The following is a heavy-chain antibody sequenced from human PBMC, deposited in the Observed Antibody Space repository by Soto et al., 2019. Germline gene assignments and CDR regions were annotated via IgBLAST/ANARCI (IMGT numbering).Heavy chain of an antibody. D-gene: IGHD3-16*01. Sequence: QVQLVESGGGLVKPGGSLRLACTASGFMFSDHYMTWIRQAPGKGLERVAYISNSGRSLFSADSVKGRFTISRDNAKNTLYLEMNSLRVEDTAVYYCAREWGRWTLGVYSSYHAMDVWGQGTTVTVSS. J-gene: IGHJ6*02. CDR1: GFMFSDHY. CDR3: AREWGRWTLGVYSSYHAMDV. V-gene: IGHV3-11*01. CDR2: ISNSGRSL.